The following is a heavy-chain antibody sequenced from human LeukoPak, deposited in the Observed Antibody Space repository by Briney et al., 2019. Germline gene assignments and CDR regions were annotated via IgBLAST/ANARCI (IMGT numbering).Heavy chain of an antibody. Sequence: GGSLRLSCAASGFTFSSYGMHWVRQAPGKGLEWVAVISYDGSNKYYADSVKGRFTISRDNSKNTLYLQMNSLRAEDTAVYYCAKSSGYYTKATIDYWGQGTLVTVSS. CDR1: GFTFSSYG. V-gene: IGHV3-30*18. D-gene: IGHD3-3*01. CDR2: ISYDGSNK. J-gene: IGHJ4*02. CDR3: AKSSGYYTKATIDY.